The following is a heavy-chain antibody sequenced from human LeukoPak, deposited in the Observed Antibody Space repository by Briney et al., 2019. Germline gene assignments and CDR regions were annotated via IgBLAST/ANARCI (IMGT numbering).Heavy chain of an antibody. V-gene: IGHV3-30-3*01. CDR1: GFTFSSYA. Sequence: GGSLRLSCAASGFTFSSYAMHWVRQAPGKGLEWVAVISYDGSNKYYADSVKGRFTISRDNSKNTLYLQMNSLRAEDTAVYYCARGNIQLWSLARYYHGDHDGMDVWGQGTTVTVSS. J-gene: IGHJ6*02. CDR3: ARGNIQLWSLARYYHGDHDGMDV. D-gene: IGHD5-18*01. CDR2: ISYDGSNK.